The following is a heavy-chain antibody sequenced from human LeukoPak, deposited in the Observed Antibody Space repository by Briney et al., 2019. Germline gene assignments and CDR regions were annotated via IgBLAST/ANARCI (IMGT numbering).Heavy chain of an antibody. CDR2: IYYSGST. Sequence: SQTLSLTCTVSGGSISSGDYYWSWIRQPPGKGLEWIGYIYYSGSTYYNPSLKSRVTISVDTSKNQFSLKLSSVTAADTAVYYCASSPTLNIVVVPAANDAFDIWGQGTMVTVSS. J-gene: IGHJ3*02. CDR1: GGSISSGDYY. D-gene: IGHD2-2*01. CDR3: ASSPTLNIVVVPAANDAFDI. V-gene: IGHV4-30-4*08.